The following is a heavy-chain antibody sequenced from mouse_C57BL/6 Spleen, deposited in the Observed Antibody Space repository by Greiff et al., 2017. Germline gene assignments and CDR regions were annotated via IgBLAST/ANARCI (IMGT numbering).Heavy chain of an antibody. CDR3: ARHHYGSSYYWYFDV. D-gene: IGHD1-1*01. CDR1: GFTFSDYY. V-gene: IGHV5-12*01. CDR2: ISNGGGST. Sequence: EVMLVESGGGLVQPGGSLKLSCAASGFTFSDYYMYWVRQTPEKRLEWVAYISNGGGSTYYPDTVKGRFTISRDNAKNTLYLQMSRLKSEDTAMYYCARHHYGSSYYWYFDVWGTGTTVTVSS. J-gene: IGHJ1*03.